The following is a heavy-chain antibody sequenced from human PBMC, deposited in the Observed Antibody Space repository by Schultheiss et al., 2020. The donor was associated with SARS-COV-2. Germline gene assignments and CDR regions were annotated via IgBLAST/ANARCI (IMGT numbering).Heavy chain of an antibody. CDR3: ARDFRDDSSGYYSN. D-gene: IGHD3-22*01. J-gene: IGHJ4*02. V-gene: IGHV3-30*01. CDR1: GFTFSSYA. CDR2: ISYDGSNK. Sequence: GGSLRLSCAASGFTFSSYAMHWVRQAPGKGLEWVAVISYDGSNKYYADSVKGRFTISRENSKNTLYLQMNSLRAEDTAVYYCARDFRDDSSGYYSNWGQGTLVTVSS.